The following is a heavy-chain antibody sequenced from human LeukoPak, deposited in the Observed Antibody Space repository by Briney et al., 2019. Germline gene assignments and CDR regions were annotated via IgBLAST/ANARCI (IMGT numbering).Heavy chain of an antibody. CDR2: ISAYNGNT. CDR1: GYTFTIYG. J-gene: IGHJ4*02. D-gene: IGHD3-10*01. Sequence: ASVTVSCTAAGYTFTIYGICWGRQAPGQGLEWMGWISAYNGNTNYAQKLQGRATMTTDTSTSTAYMELRSLRSDDTAVYYCARTITMVRGVSPPYVDYWGQGTLVTVSS. V-gene: IGHV1-18*01. CDR3: ARTITMVRGVSPPYVDY.